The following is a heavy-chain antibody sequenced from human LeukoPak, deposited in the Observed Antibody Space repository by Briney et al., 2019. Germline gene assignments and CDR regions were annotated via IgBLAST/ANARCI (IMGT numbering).Heavy chain of an antibody. J-gene: IGHJ4*02. CDR3: VRVGSVAGSDYLDY. V-gene: IGHV3-72*01. D-gene: IGHD6-19*01. CDR2: SRNKAKSYTT. CDR1: GFTFSDHF. Sequence: GGFLRLSCAVSGFTFSDHFLDWVRQAPGKGLEWVGRSRNKAKSYTTEYAASVKGRFTISRDDSKNSLYLQMNSLKTEDTAVYYCVRVGSVAGSDYLDYWGQGTLVTVSS.